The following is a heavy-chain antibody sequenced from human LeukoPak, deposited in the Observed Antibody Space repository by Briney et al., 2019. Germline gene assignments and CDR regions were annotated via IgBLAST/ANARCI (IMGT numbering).Heavy chain of an antibody. D-gene: IGHD4-17*01. CDR2: IYINGNT. CDR3: ARGETGRDYGDYTLGDRFDI. Sequence: SETLSLTRTVSGGSINSGDFYWTWIRQPAGKGLEWIGRIYINGNTNYNPSLRSRVTISLDVSKSQFSLRLNSVTAADTAVYHCARGETGRDYGDYTLGDRFDIWGQGTMVTVSS. CDR1: GGSINSGDFY. V-gene: IGHV4-61*02. J-gene: IGHJ3*02.